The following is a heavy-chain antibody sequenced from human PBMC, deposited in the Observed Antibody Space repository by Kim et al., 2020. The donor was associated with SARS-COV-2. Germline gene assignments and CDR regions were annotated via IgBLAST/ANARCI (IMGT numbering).Heavy chain of an antibody. CDR2: INAGNGNT. V-gene: IGHV1-3*01. D-gene: IGHD3-10*01. CDR1: GYTFTSYA. J-gene: IGHJ5*02. Sequence: ASVKVSCKASGYTFTSYAMHWVRQAPGQRLEWMGWINAGNGNTKYSQKFQGRVTITRDTSASTAYMELSSLRSEDTAVYYCARAGQLLWFGELWLSPEAGPGNNWFDPWGQGTLVTVSS. CDR3: ARAGQLLWFGELWLSPEAGPGNNWFDP.